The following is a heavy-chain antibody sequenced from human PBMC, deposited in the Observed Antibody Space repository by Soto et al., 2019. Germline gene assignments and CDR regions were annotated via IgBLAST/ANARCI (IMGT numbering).Heavy chain of an antibody. CDR3: ARHVDPYYYGMDV. CDR1: RVSITNYY. CDR2: MYYSGIT. Sequence: QVRLQESGPGLVKPSETLSLTCTVSRVSITNYYWSWIRQPPGKGLEWIGYMYYSGITNYSPSLKRRVTISVDPSKNQFSLKLISVTAADTAVYYCARHVDPYYYGMDVWGQGTTVTVSS. V-gene: IGHV4-59*08. J-gene: IGHJ6*02.